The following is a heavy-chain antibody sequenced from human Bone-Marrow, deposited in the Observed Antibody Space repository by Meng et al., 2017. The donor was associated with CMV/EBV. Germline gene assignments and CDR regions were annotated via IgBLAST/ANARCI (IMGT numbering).Heavy chain of an antibody. V-gene: IGHV1-8*01. Sequence: ASVKVSCKASGYTFTSYDINWVRQATGQGLEWMGWMNPNSGNTGYAQKFQGRVTMTRDTSISTAYMELSRLRSDDTAVYYCAAGDVDTAMDVWGQGNTVNVSS. J-gene: IGHJ6*01. CDR1: GYTFTSYD. CDR3: AAGDVDTAMDV. CDR2: MNPNSGNT. D-gene: IGHD5-18*01.